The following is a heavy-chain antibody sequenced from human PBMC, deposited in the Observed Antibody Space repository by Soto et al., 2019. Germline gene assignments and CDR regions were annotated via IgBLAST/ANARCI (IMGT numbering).Heavy chain of an antibody. CDR3: AREGQLVPYYYYGMDV. CDR1: GCTFSSYA. V-gene: IGHV1-69*06. J-gene: IGHJ6*02. CDR2: IIPIFGTA. D-gene: IGHD6-6*01. Sequence: SVKVSCKASGCTFSSYAISWVRQAPGQGLEWMGGIIPIFGTANYAQKFQGRVTITADKSTSTAYMELSSLRSEDTAVYYCAREGQLVPYYYYGMDVWGQGTTVTVSS.